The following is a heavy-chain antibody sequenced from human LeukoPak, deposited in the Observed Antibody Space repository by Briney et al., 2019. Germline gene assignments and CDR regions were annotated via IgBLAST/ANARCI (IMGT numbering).Heavy chain of an antibody. J-gene: IGHJ4*02. D-gene: IGHD5-12*01. CDR2: IRYDGIGK. Sequence: GGSLRLSCAASGFTFSDCSMHWVRLAPGKGLEWVAFIRYDGIGKSYADSVKGRFTVSRDNSKNTLFLQMSSLRTEDTAVYYCAKEPGSTGAYDTWGQGTLVTVSS. V-gene: IGHV3-30*02. CDR1: GFTFSDCS. CDR3: AKEPGSTGAYDT.